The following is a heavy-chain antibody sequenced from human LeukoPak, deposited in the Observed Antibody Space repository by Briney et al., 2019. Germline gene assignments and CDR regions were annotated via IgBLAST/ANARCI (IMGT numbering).Heavy chain of an antibody. V-gene: IGHV3-30*18. D-gene: IGHD3-10*01. J-gene: IGHJ4*02. CDR3: AKGPYYYGSGSPYYFDY. Sequence: GGSLRLSCAASGFTFSSYGMHWVRQAPGKGLEWVAVISYDGSNKYYADSVKGRFTISRDNSKNTLYLQMNSLRAEDTAVYYCAKGPYYYGSGSPYYFDYWGRGTLVTVSS. CDR1: GFTFSSYG. CDR2: ISYDGSNK.